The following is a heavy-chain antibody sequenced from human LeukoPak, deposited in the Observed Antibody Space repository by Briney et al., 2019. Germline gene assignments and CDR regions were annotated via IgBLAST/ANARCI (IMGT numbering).Heavy chain of an antibody. CDR2: INHSGST. D-gene: IGHD4-17*01. Sequence: SETLSLTCAVYGGSFSGYYWSWIRQPPXXXXEWIGEINHSGSTNYNPSLKSRVTISVDTSKNQFSLKLSSVTAADTAVYYCARAYGGKLYYWGQGTLVTVSS. J-gene: IGHJ4*02. V-gene: IGHV4-34*01. CDR1: GGSFSGYY. CDR3: ARAYGGKLYY.